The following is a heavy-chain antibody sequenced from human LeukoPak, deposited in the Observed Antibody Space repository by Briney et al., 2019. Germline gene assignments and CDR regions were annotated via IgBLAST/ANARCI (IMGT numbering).Heavy chain of an antibody. D-gene: IGHD6-13*01. CDR3: ARNQQLVRAYYYYMDV. CDR1: GGTFSSYA. CDR2: IIPIFGTA. V-gene: IGHV1-69*13. Sequence: SVKVSCKASGGTFSSYAISWVRQAPGQGLEWMGGIIPIFGTANYAQEFQGRVTITADESTSTAYMELSSLRSEDTAVYYCARNQQLVRAYYYYMDVWGKGTTVTVS. J-gene: IGHJ6*03.